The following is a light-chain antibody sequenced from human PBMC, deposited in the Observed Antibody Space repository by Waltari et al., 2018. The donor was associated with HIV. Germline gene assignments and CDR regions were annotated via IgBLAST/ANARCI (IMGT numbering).Light chain of an antibody. J-gene: IGLJ2*01. V-gene: IGLV1-44*01. CDR1: NSNIATNT. Sequence: QSVLTQPPSASGTPGQRVTIYCSGRNSNIATNTVTWYQQLPGTAPKLLIYSNSRRPSGVPDRFSGSKSGTSASLAISGLQSEDEADYYCAAWDDSLNAVFGGGTKLTVL. CDR2: SNS. CDR3: AAWDDSLNAV.